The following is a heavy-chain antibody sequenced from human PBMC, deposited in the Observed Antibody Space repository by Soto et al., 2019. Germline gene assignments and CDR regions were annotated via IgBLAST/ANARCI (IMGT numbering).Heavy chain of an antibody. J-gene: IGHJ5*02. D-gene: IGHD2-15*01. Sequence: ASVKVSCKVSGYTLTELSMHWVRQAPGKGLEWMGGFDPEDGETIYAQKFQGRVTMTEDTSTDTAYMELSSLRSEDTAVYYCATALGAEYCSGGSCYSIDPWGQGTLVTVS. CDR3: ATALGAEYCSGGSCYSIDP. CDR2: FDPEDGET. V-gene: IGHV1-24*01. CDR1: GYTLTELS.